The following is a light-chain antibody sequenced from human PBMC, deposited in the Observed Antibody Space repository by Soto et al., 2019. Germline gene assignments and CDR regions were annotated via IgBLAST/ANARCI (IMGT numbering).Light chain of an antibody. Sequence: DIQMTQSPSSLSASVGDRVTITCQASRDIRKYLNWYQQKPGKAPKLLIYDASNLGTGVTSGFTGSGSGTDFTFIISSLQSEDIATYYCQQDHTLVSFGGGTKVEIK. CDR1: RDIRKY. CDR3: QQDHTLVS. CDR2: DAS. V-gene: IGKV1-33*01. J-gene: IGKJ4*01.